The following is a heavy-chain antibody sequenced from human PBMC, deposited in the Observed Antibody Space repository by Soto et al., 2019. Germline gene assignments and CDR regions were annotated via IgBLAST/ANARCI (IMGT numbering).Heavy chain of an antibody. Sequence: QVQLQESGPGLVKPSQTLSLTCTVSGGSISSGGYYWSWIRQHPGKGLEWIGYIYYSGSTYYNPSLKSRVTISVDTSKNQFSLKLSSVTAADTAVYYCARDRVITVVRGVYPRAVSYYYYGMDVWGQGTTVTVSS. CDR1: GGSISSGGYY. CDR3: ARDRVITVVRGVYPRAVSYYYYGMDV. J-gene: IGHJ6*02. D-gene: IGHD3-10*01. V-gene: IGHV4-31*03. CDR2: IYYSGST.